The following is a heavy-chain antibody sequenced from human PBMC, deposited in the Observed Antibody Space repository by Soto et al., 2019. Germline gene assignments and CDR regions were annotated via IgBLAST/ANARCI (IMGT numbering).Heavy chain of an antibody. CDR2: ISSSSSYI. CDR1: EFIFDIYS. CDR3: ARDRGAASDIRYYYYGIDV. Sequence: PGGSLRLSCAASEFIFDIYSMTWVRQAPGKGLEWVPSISSSSSYIYYADSVKGRFTISRDNAENSLYLQMSSLRADDTAVYYCARDRGAASDIRYYYYGIDVWGQGTTVTVSS. V-gene: IGHV3-21*01. D-gene: IGHD3-10*01. J-gene: IGHJ6*02.